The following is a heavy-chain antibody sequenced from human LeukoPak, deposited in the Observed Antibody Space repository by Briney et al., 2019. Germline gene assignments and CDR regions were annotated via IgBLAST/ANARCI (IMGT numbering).Heavy chain of an antibody. Sequence: SETLSLTCAVYGGSFSGYYWSWIRQPPGKGLEWIGEINHSGSTNYNPSLKSRVTISVDTSKNQFSLKLSSVTAADTAAYYCARHRQWLGCFDYWGQGTLVTVSS. V-gene: IGHV4-34*01. D-gene: IGHD6-19*01. CDR3: ARHRQWLGCFDY. J-gene: IGHJ4*02. CDR1: GGSFSGYY. CDR2: INHSGST.